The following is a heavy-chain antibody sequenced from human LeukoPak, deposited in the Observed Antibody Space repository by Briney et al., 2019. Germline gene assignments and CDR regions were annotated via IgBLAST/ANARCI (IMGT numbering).Heavy chain of an antibody. CDR2: INGAAVT. Sequence: PGGSLRLSCAASGFSVVDHFMHWVRQAPGEGPQWVSTINGAAVTYYAASVKGRFTISRDTVKNTFSLQMNNLRADDTAVYFCARRGVLGYMDVWGKGTTVTVSS. J-gene: IGHJ6*03. CDR1: GFSVVDHF. D-gene: IGHD1-26*01. V-gene: IGHV3-69-1*01. CDR3: ARRGVLGYMDV.